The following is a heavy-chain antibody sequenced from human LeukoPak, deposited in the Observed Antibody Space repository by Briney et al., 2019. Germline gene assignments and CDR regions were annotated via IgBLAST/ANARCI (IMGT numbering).Heavy chain of an antibody. CDR2: MYLSGTT. CDR1: GDSTNSLDL. Sequence: SETLSLTCTVSGDSTNSLDLWSWVRQPPGKGLEWIGEMYLSGTTHSNPSVKSRVTISIDKSKNQFFLNLSSVTAADTAVYYCAGLVGRYSSGLYYYYFDYWGQGTLVTVSS. CDR3: AGLVGRYSSGLYYYYFDY. V-gene: IGHV4-4*02. D-gene: IGHD3-22*01. J-gene: IGHJ4*02.